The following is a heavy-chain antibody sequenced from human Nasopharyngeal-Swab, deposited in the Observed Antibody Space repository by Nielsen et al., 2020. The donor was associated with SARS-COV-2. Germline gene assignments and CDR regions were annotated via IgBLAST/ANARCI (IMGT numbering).Heavy chain of an antibody. J-gene: IGHJ3*02. CDR1: GGSISSGGYS. V-gene: IGHV4-31*11. CDR2: IYYSGST. Sequence: SETLSLTCAVSGGSISSGGYSWSWIRQPPGKGLEWIGYIYYSGSTYYNPSLKSRVTISVDTSKKQFSLKLSSVTAADTAVYYCARARITMIVVDAFDIWGQGTMVTVSS. D-gene: IGHD3-22*01. CDR3: ARARITMIVVDAFDI.